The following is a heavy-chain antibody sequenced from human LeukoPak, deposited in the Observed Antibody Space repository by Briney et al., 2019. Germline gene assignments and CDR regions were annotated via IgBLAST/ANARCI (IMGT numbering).Heavy chain of an antibody. J-gene: IGHJ3*02. Sequence: VKVSCKASGGTFSSYAINWVRQAPGQGLEWMGRTFPIFRTANYAQKFQGRVTVTTDESTSTAYMELSSLRPEDTAMYYCARDRGERDSTWSLPAHGFDIWGQGTMVTVSS. D-gene: IGHD6-13*01. V-gene: IGHV1-69*05. CDR3: ARDRGERDSTWSLPAHGFDI. CDR1: GGTFSSYA. CDR2: TFPIFRTA.